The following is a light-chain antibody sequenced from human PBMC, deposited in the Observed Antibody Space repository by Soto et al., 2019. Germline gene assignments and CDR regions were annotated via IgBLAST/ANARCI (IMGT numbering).Light chain of an antibody. V-gene: IGLV2-8*01. J-gene: IGLJ1*01. CDR1: RNDIGAYEF. CDR2: EVV. CDR3: KSYAGSNTYV. Sequence: QSVLTQPPSASGSPGQSVTISCTGTRNDIGAYEFVSWYQHHPGKAPKLIIYEVVQRPSGVPDRFSGSKSGNTASLTVSGLQAADEADYYCKSYAGSNTYVFRTGTKV.